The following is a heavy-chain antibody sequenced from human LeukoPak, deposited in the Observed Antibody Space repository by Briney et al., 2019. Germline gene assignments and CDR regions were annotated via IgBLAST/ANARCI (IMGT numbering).Heavy chain of an antibody. J-gene: IGHJ4*02. Sequence: GGSLRLSCAASGFSFSDYYVSWIRQAPGKGLECVSYISSRGTTIYYADSAKGRFTISRDNAKNSLYLQMSSLRAEDTAVHYCARVYYGSGSPRHFDYWGQGTLVTVSS. CDR2: ISSRGTTI. V-gene: IGHV3-11*01. CDR3: ARVYYGSGSPRHFDY. D-gene: IGHD3-10*01. CDR1: GFSFSDYY.